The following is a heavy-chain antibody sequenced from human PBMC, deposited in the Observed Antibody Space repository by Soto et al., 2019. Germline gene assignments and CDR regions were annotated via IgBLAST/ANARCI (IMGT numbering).Heavy chain of an antibody. Sequence: PGESLKISCEASGYSVIRHWIGWVRQMPGKGPEWMGTMYPGNGDTLYSPSVKGQVTISADNSIATAYLQWSNLKASDTAIYYCVSQMPGEYGMAVWGQGTTVTVSS. CDR2: MYPGNGDT. V-gene: IGHV5-51*01. CDR1: GYSVIRHW. D-gene: IGHD3-10*01. CDR3: VSQMPGEYGMAV. J-gene: IGHJ6*02.